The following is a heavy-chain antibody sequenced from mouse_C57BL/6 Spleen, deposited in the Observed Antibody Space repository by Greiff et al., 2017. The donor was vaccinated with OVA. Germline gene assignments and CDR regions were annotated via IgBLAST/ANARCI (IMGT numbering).Heavy chain of an antibody. CDR1: GYTFTDYN. CDR2: INPNNGGT. V-gene: IGHV1-18*01. J-gene: IGHJ2*01. Sequence: DVQLQESGAELVRPGASVTLSCKASGYTFTDYNMDWVKQSHGKSLEWIGEINPNNGGTIYNQKFKGKATLTVDKSSSTAYMELRSLTSEDTAVYYCARRSIYDYFDYWGQGTTLTVSS. CDR3: ARRSIYDYFDY. D-gene: IGHD2-3*01.